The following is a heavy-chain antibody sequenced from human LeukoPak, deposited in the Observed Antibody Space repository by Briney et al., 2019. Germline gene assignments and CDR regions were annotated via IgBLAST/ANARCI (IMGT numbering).Heavy chain of an antibody. CDR1: GGSISGSY. CDR2: IYYSGST. CDR3: ARHGRYFDWLPLGY. J-gene: IGHJ4*02. V-gene: IGHV4-59*08. Sequence: PSETLSLTCTVSGGSISGSYWSWIRQPPGKGLEWIGYIYYSGSTNYNPSLKSRVTISVDTSKNQFSLKLSSVTAADTAVYYCARHGRYFDWLPLGYWGQGTLVTVSS. D-gene: IGHD3-9*01.